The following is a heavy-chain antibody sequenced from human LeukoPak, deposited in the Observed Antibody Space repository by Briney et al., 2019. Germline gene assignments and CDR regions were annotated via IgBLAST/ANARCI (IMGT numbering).Heavy chain of an antibody. V-gene: IGHV3-21*01. D-gene: IGHD4-17*01. J-gene: IGHJ4*02. Sequence: GSLRLSCAASGFTFSSYSMNWVRQAPGKGLEWVSSISSSSSYIYYADSVKGRLTISRDNAKNSLYLQMNSLRAEDTAVYYCASLFRLRPIDYWGQGTLVTVSS. CDR3: ASLFRLRPIDY. CDR1: GFTFSSYS. CDR2: ISSSSSYI.